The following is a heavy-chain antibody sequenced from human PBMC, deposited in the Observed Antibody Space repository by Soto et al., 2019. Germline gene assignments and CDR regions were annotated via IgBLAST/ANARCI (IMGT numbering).Heavy chain of an antibody. CDR1: GFTFSSYA. CDR2: ISGSGGST. CDR3: AKDSYSSSRFDY. J-gene: IGHJ4*02. V-gene: IGHV3-23*01. D-gene: IGHD6-6*01. Sequence: PGGSLRLSCTASGFTFSSYAMSWVRQAPGKGLEWVSAISGSGGSTYYADSVKGRFTISRDNSKNTLYLQMNSLRAEDTAVYYCAKDSYSSSRFDYWGQGTLVTVSS.